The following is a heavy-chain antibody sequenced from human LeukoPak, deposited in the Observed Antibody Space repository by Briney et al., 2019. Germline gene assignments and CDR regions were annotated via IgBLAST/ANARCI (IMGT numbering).Heavy chain of an antibody. V-gene: IGHV3-30*03. J-gene: IGHJ4*02. CDR2: ISLDGSNK. CDR3: ARRADYFDY. Sequence: GGSLRLSCAASGFTFSSYDMHWVRQAPGKGLEWVAVISLDGSNKFYADPVKGRFPISRDKSKNTLYLQGNSLRAEDTAVYYCARRADYFDYWGQGTLVTVSS. CDR1: GFTFSSYD.